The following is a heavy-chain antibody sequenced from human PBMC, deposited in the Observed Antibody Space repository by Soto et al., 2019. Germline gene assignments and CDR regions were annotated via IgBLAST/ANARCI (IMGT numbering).Heavy chain of an antibody. D-gene: IGHD3-16*01. Sequence: QVQLVQSGAEVKKPGASVTVSCKTSGYTFSNYGINWVRQAPGQGLEWMGWISGYNGNTNYAQTVQGKVTMTTDPSTGLVYMELRSLKSDDPAIYYCSRFIMIGGWFDPNYYHGMDVWGQGTTVTVSS. CDR3: SRFIMIGGWFDPNYYHGMDV. J-gene: IGHJ6*02. V-gene: IGHV1-18*01. CDR1: GYTFSNYG. CDR2: ISGYNGNT.